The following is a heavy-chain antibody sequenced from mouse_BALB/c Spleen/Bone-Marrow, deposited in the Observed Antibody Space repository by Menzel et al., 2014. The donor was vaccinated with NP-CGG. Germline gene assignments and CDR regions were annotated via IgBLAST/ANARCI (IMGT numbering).Heavy chain of an antibody. CDR1: GYSFTGYF. V-gene: IGHV1-20*02. D-gene: IGHD1-1*01. CDR2: INPYNGDT. CDR3: AREGGYYYGSSPYFDV. Sequence: VQLKQSGPELVKPGASVKISCKASGYSFTGYFMNWVMQSHGKSLEWIGRINPYNGDTFYNQKFKGKATLTVDKSSSTAHMELRSLASEDSAVYHCAREGGYYYGSSPYFDVWGAGTTATVSS. J-gene: IGHJ1*01.